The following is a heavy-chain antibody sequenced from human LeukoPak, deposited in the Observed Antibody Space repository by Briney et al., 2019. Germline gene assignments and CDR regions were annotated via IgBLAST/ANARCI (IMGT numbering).Heavy chain of an antibody. J-gene: IGHJ4*02. CDR3: ARDRFGEFLLFFDY. CDR1: GYTFTSYG. D-gene: IGHD3-10*01. CDR2: ISAYNGNT. Sequence: GASVKVSCKASGYTFTSYGISWVRQAPGQWLEWMGWISAYNGNTNYAQKLQGRVTMTTDTSTSTAYMELRSLRSDDTAVYYCARDRFGEFLLFFDYWGQGTLVTVSS. V-gene: IGHV1-18*01.